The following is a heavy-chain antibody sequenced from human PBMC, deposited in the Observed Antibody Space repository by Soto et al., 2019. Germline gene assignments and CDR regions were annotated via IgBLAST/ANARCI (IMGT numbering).Heavy chain of an antibody. CDR3: TRVYSGYDTGFDY. J-gene: IGHJ4*02. CDR2: IRSKANSYVT. V-gene: IGHV3-73*01. D-gene: IGHD5-12*01. Sequence: GGSLRLSCAASGFTFSGSAMHWVRQASGKGLEWVGRIRSKANSYVTAYAASVKDRFTISRDDSKNTAYLQMNSLKTEDTAVYYCTRVYSGYDTGFDYWGQGTLVTVSS. CDR1: GFTFSGSA.